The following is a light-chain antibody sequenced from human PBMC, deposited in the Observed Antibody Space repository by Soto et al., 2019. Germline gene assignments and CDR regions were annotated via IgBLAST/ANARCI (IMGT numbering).Light chain of an antibody. Sequence: QSALTQPASVSGSPGQSITISCTGTSSDVGGYNYVSWYQQHPGKAPKFMIYDVSNRPSGVSNRFSGSKSGNTASLTISGLQAEDEADYYCCSYTTSNTRQIVFGTGTKDTV. CDR2: DVS. V-gene: IGLV2-14*01. CDR1: SSDVGGYNY. J-gene: IGLJ1*01. CDR3: CSYTTSNTRQIV.